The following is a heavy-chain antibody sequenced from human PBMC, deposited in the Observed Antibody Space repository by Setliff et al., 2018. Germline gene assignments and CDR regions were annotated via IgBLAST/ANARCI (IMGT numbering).Heavy chain of an antibody. Sequence: ASVKVSCKASGGTFSNYAISWVRQAPGQGLEWMAYINGGNGNTHYSQKFRGRVTVTRDTSASTVFMELSTLSSEDTAVYYCAREVYDILTGYSYWYFDLWGRGTLVTVSS. CDR3: AREVYDILTGYSYWYFDL. J-gene: IGHJ2*01. CDR1: GGTFSNYA. V-gene: IGHV1-3*01. D-gene: IGHD3-9*01. CDR2: INGGNGNT.